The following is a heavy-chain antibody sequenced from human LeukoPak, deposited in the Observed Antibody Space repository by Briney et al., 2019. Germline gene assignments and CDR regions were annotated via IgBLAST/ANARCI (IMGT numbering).Heavy chain of an antibody. CDR3: AKPQWELPDHDAFDI. CDR1: GFTFSSYG. CDR2: IRYDGSNK. Sequence: PGGSLRLSCAASGFTFSSYGMHWVRQAPGKGLEWVAFIRYDGSNKYYADSVKGRFTISRDNSKNTLYLQMNSLRAEDTAVYYCAKPQWELPDHDAFDIWGQGTMVTVSS. V-gene: IGHV3-30*02. D-gene: IGHD1-26*01. J-gene: IGHJ3*02.